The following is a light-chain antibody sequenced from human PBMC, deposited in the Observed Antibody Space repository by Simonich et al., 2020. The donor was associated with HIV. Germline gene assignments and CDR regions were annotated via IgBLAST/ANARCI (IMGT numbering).Light chain of an antibody. CDR2: GAS. Sequence: EIVMTQSPATLSVSPGERATLSCRASQSVSSSYLAWYQQKPGQAPRLLSYGASSRATGIPDRFSGSGSGTDFTLTISRLAPEDFAVYYCQQRSNWPLTFGGGTKVEIK. J-gene: IGKJ4*01. CDR1: QSVSSSY. V-gene: IGKV3D-20*02. CDR3: QQRSNWPLT.